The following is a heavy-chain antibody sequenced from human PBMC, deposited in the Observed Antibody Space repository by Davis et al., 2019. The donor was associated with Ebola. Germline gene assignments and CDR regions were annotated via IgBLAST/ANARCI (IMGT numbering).Heavy chain of an antibody. CDR3: ASTLYRNGDYGSRPRTPEDY. CDR1: GFTAPNYA. D-gene: IGHD4-17*01. V-gene: IGHV3-23*05. Sequence: GGSLRLSCATSGFTAPNYAMTWVRQAPGKGLEWVSTINPTGSRTYYADSVKGRFTISRDNSKNTLYLQMNSLRAEDTAVYYCASTLYRNGDYGSRPRTPEDYWGQGTLVTVSS. J-gene: IGHJ4*02. CDR2: INPTGSRT.